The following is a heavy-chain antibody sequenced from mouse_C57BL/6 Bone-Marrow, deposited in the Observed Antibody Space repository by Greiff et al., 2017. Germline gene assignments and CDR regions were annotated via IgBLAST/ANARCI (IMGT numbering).Heavy chain of an antibody. J-gene: IGHJ2*01. CDR2: IYPGRGST. CDR3: AKTAQVPFDY. Sequence: QVQLQQPGAELVKPGASLKLSCTASGFTFTSYWITWVQQSPGQGLEWIAAIYPGRGSTYYPEKFKSKSTLTVDTSSSTAYMQRSSLTSEDSAVYYCAKTAQVPFDYWGQGTTLTVSS. CDR1: GFTFTSYW. D-gene: IGHD3-2*02. V-gene: IGHV1-55*01.